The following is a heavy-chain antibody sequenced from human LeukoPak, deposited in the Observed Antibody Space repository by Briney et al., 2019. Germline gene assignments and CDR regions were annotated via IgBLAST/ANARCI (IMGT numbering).Heavy chain of an antibody. Sequence: SQTLSLTCVISGDSVSNNNVAWDWIRQSPSRGLEWLGRTYFRSKWYNDYALSVQSRLTIHPDTAKNQFSQKLSSVTAADTAVYYCARAPRSSGWSDFDCWGQGTLVTVSS. CDR2: TYFRSKWYN. J-gene: IGHJ4*02. V-gene: IGHV6-1*01. D-gene: IGHD6-19*01. CDR1: GDSVSNNNVA. CDR3: ARAPRSSGWSDFDC.